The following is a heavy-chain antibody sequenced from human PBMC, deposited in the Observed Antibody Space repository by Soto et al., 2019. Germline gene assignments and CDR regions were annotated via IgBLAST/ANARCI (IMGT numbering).Heavy chain of an antibody. Sequence: QVQLVQSGAEVKKPGASVKVSCKASGYIFTNYDINWVRQATGQGLEYLGWINPNSGNTGYVQQFKGRVTMTRNTSINTAYMELNSLRSEDTAVYYCARGIKDGDYSWWFDPWGQGTLVTVS. D-gene: IGHD4-17*01. J-gene: IGHJ5*02. CDR2: INPNSGNT. CDR1: GYIFTNYD. CDR3: ARGIKDGDYSWWFDP. V-gene: IGHV1-8*01.